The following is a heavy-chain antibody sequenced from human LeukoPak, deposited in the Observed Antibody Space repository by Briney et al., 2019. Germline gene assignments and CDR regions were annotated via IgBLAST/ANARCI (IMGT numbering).Heavy chain of an antibody. Sequence: GASVKVSCKASGGTFSSYAISWVRQAPGQGLEWMGRIIPILGIANYAQKFRGRVTITADKSTSTAYMELSSLRSEDTAVYYCAGFVYDSSGYYDSPFDYWGQGTLVTVSS. CDR2: IIPILGIA. V-gene: IGHV1-69*04. J-gene: IGHJ4*02. CDR3: AGFVYDSSGYYDSPFDY. D-gene: IGHD3-22*01. CDR1: GGTFSSYA.